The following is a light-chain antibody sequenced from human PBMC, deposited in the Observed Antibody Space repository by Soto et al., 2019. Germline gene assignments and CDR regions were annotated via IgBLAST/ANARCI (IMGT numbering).Light chain of an antibody. CDR3: QQYGSSGRT. Sequence: EIVLTQSPGTLSLSPGGRAALSCRTSQSVSSNYLAWYQQKPGQAPRLLIYGASSRATGIPDRFSGSGSGTDFTLTISRLEPEDFAVYYCQQYGSSGRTFGQGTKVDI. CDR1: QSVSSNY. V-gene: IGKV3-20*01. J-gene: IGKJ1*01. CDR2: GAS.